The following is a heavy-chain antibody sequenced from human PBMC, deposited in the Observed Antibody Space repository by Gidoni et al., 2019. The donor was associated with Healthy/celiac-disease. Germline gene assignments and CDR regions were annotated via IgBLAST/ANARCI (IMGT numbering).Heavy chain of an antibody. V-gene: IGHV3-30*02. J-gene: IGHJ5*02. CDR3: AKGSSSWVDP. Sequence: QVQLVESGGGVVQPGGSLRPSCEPCGFTFSSYGMHWVRQAPGKGLEWVAFIRYDGSNKYYADSVKGRFTISRDNSKNTLYLQMNSLRAEDTAVYYCAKGSSSWVDPWGQGTLVTVSS. CDR2: IRYDGSNK. CDR1: GFTFSSYG. D-gene: IGHD6-13*01.